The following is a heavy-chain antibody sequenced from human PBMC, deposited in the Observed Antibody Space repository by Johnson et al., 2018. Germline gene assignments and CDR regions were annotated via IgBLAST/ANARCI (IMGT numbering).Heavy chain of an antibody. CDR1: GFAFSSYV. V-gene: IGHV3-23*04. CDR2: ISGSGGST. Sequence: VQLVQSGGGLVQPGGSLRPSCAASGFAFSSYVLHWVRRAPGKGPEWVSAISGSGGSTYYTDSVKGRFTISRDNSKNTLYLQMNSLRAEDTAVYYCARASVVTSEYFQHWGQGTLVTVSS. D-gene: IGHD2-21*02. J-gene: IGHJ1*01. CDR3: ARASVVTSEYFQH.